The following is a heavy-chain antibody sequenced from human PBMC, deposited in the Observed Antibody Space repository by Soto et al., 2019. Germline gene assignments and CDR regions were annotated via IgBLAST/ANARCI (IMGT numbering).Heavy chain of an antibody. CDR1: GYSFTDYH. Sequence: ASVKVSCKASGYSFTDYHIHWVRQAPGQGLEWLGRINPKSGGTSTAQKFQGWVTMTTDTSISTASMELTRLTSEDTAVYYCARGSGSYWPFDYWGQGTLVTVSS. CDR3: ARGSGSYWPFDY. J-gene: IGHJ4*02. D-gene: IGHD1-26*01. CDR2: INPKSGGT. V-gene: IGHV1-2*04.